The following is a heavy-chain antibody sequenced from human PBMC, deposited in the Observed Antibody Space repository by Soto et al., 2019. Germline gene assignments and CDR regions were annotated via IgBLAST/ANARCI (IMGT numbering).Heavy chain of an antibody. CDR2: KHHSGST. CDR3: AYSSGWWRLDV. J-gene: IGHJ6*02. CDR1: GGSINNGYW. V-gene: IGHV4-4*02. D-gene: IGHD6-19*01. Sequence: QVHLQESGPGLVKPSGTLSLTCGVSGGSINNGYWWTWVRQPPGKGLEWIGEKHHSGSTNYNLSLKSRVSISLDKSKNQFSLILSSVTAADTAVYYCAYSSGWWRLDVWGQATTVTVSS.